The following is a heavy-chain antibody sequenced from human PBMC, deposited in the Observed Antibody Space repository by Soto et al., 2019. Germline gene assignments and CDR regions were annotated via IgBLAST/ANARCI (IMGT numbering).Heavy chain of an antibody. CDR3: ARHDYDFWSGPFGY. CDR1: GYSFTSYW. J-gene: IGHJ4*02. Sequence: PGESLKISCKGSGYSFTSYWIGWVRQMPGKGLEWMGIIYPGDSDTRYSPSFQGQVTNSADKSISTAYLQWSSLKAWDTAMYSCARHDYDFWSGPFGYWGQGTLVTVSS. CDR2: IYPGDSDT. V-gene: IGHV5-51*01. D-gene: IGHD3-3*01.